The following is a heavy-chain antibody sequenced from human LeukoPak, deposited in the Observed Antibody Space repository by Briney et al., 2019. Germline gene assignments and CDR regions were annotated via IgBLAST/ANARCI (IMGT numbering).Heavy chain of an antibody. J-gene: IGHJ6*03. D-gene: IGHD3-10*01. CDR1: GYSFANYW. CDR2: IYPGDSDT. CDR3: ARLSGAYYYHYYMDV. Sequence: GESLKISCHGSGYSFANYWSGWVRQMPGKGLEWMGIIYPGDSDTRYSPSIQGQVTISADKSISTAYLQWSSLKASDTAMYYCARLSGAYYYHYYMDVWGKGTTVTVS. V-gene: IGHV5-51*01.